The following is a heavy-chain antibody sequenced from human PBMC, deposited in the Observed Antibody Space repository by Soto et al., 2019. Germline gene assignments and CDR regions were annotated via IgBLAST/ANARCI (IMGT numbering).Heavy chain of an antibody. V-gene: IGHV4-34*01. J-gene: IGHJ4*02. D-gene: IGHD3-22*01. CDR2: INHSGST. CDR1: GGSFSGYY. CDR3: ASQHYYDSSGYYVVY. Sequence: SETLSLTCAVYGGSFSGYYWSWIRQPPGKGLEWIGDINHSGSTNYNPSLKSRVTISVDTSKNQFSLKLSSVTAADTAVYYCASQHYYDSSGYYVVYWGQGTLVTVSS.